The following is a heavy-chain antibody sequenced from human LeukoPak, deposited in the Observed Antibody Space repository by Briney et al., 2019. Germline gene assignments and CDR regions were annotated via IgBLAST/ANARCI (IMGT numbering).Heavy chain of an antibody. Sequence: GGSLRLSCAASGFTFSSYAMSWVRQAPGKGLEWVSAISGSGGSTYYADSVKGRFTISRDNSKNTLYLQMNSLRAEDTAVYYCARDSRAYDFWSGYYSYAFDIWGQGTMVTVSS. J-gene: IGHJ3*02. CDR2: ISGSGGST. V-gene: IGHV3-23*01. CDR3: ARDSRAYDFWSGYYSYAFDI. CDR1: GFTFSSYA. D-gene: IGHD3-3*01.